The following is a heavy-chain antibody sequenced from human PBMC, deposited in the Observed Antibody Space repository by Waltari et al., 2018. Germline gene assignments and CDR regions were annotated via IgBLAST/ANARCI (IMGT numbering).Heavy chain of an antibody. CDR3: ARHWKKSGYRFDP. Sequence: QLQLQESGPGLVKPSETLSLTCTVSGGSISRSSYHWGWCRQSPGKGLEWIGGFYYSGRTYYNPTLKSRVTISGDTSKNQFSLKLSSVTAADTAVYYCARHWKKSGYRFDPWGQGTLVTVSS. D-gene: IGHD5-12*01. CDR2: FYYSGRT. CDR1: GGSISRSSYH. V-gene: IGHV4-39*01. J-gene: IGHJ5*02.